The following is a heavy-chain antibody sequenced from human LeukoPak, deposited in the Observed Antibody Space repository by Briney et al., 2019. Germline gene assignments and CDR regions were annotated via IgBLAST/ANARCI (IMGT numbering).Heavy chain of an antibody. CDR3: ARDVGMGNYYDSSGYNHFDY. CDR2: INWNGGST. J-gene: IGHJ4*02. D-gene: IGHD3-22*01. Sequence: GGSLRLSCAASGFTFDDYGMSWVRQAPGKGLEWVSGINWNGGSTGYADSVKGRFTISRDNAKNSLYLQMNSLRAEDTALYYCARDVGMGNYYDSSGYNHFDYWGQGTLVTVSS. CDR1: GFTFDDYG. V-gene: IGHV3-20*04.